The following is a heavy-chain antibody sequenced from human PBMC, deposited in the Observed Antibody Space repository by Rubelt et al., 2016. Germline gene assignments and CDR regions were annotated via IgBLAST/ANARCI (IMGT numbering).Heavy chain of an antibody. D-gene: IGHD3-3*01. V-gene: IGHV3-74*01. Sequence: GGSLRLSCAASGFTFSSYWMHWVRQAPGKGLVWVSRINSDGSSTSYADSVKGRFTISRDNAKNSLYLQMNSLRAEDTAVYYCASTITIFGGGYWGQGTLVTVSS. CDR1: GFTFSSYW. J-gene: IGHJ4*02. CDR2: INSDGSST. CDR3: ASTITIFGGGY.